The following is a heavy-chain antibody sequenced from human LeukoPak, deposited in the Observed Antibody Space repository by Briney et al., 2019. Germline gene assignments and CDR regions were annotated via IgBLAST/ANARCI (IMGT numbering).Heavy chain of an antibody. CDR3: ARVGWGNVAAYPNWLDP. V-gene: IGHV4-39*07. CDR1: GGSFSSNSHY. Sequence: PSETLSLTCTVSGGSFSSNSHYWGWIGQPPGTGLEWIANIFHNGNTAYNPSLKRRVTISIDTSQNQLSLRLSSVTAADTAVYYCARVGWGNVAAYPNWLDPWGQGTVVTVSS. J-gene: IGHJ5*02. CDR2: IFHNGNT. D-gene: IGHD3-16*01.